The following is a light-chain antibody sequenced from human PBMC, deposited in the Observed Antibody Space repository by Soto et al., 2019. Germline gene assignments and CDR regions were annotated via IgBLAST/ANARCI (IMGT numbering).Light chain of an antibody. CDR3: QLYGISPQ. CDR2: ASS. Sequence: IEMTQSPATLSVSTGERATLSCRASQSVSSNLAWYQQKPGQAPRLLIYASSNRATGIPDRFSGSASGPDFTLTINRLEPEDFAVYYCQLYGISPQFGQGTRLEI. J-gene: IGKJ5*01. V-gene: IGKV3D-15*01. CDR1: QSVSSN.